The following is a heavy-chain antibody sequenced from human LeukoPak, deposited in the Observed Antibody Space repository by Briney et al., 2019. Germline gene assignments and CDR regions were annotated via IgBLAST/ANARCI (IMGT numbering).Heavy chain of an antibody. CDR3: ARDARIAAADPYYYYGMDV. CDR2: ISAYNGNT. CDR1: GYTFTSYG. Sequence: ASVKVSCKASGYTFTSYGISWVRQAPGQGLEWMGWISAYNGNTNYAQKLQGRVTMTTDTSTSTAYMELRSLRSDDTAVYYCARDARIAAADPYYYYGMDVWGQGTTVTVFS. D-gene: IGHD6-13*01. J-gene: IGHJ6*02. V-gene: IGHV1-18*01.